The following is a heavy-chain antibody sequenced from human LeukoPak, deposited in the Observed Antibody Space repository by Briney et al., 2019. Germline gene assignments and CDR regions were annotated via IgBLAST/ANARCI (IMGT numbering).Heavy chain of an antibody. J-gene: IGHJ4*02. V-gene: IGHV4-39*01. CDR1: GGSISSSTYY. D-gene: IGHD3-22*01. CDR2: IYYSGST. Sequence: PSETLSLTCTVSGGSISSSTYYWGWIRQPPGKGLEWIGSIYYSGSTYYNPSLKSRVTISVDTFKNHFSLKLSSVTAADTAVYYCARQDYDSSGYYSLNYFDYWGQGTLVTVSS. CDR3: ARQDYDSSGYYSLNYFDY.